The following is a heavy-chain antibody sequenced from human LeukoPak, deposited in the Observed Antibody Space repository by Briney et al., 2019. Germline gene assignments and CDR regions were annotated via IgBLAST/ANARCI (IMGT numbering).Heavy chain of an antibody. Sequence: GASVKVSCKASGYPFTSYGISWVRQAPGQGLDWMGWISAYNGHTKYAQRLQDRVTMTTDTSTSTAYMELSRLRSDDTAVYYCAGSSGSYYYQFDYWGQGTLVTVSS. CDR2: ISAYNGHT. V-gene: IGHV1-18*01. J-gene: IGHJ4*02. D-gene: IGHD1-26*01. CDR3: AGSSGSYYYQFDY. CDR1: GYPFTSYG.